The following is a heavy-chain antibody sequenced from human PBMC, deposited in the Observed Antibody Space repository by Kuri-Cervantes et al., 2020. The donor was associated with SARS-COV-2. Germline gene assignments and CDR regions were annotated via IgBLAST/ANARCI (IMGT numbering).Heavy chain of an antibody. CDR3: ARDGWSLDC. CDR2: VHYSGTT. Sequence: SETLSLTCDVSGDSISSTYWSWIRQPPGRGLERIGFVHYSGTTSYSPSLKSRVTMSVDTSKNHFSLKLSSVTTADTAVYYCARDGWSLDCWGQGTLVTVSS. J-gene: IGHJ4*02. D-gene: IGHD6-19*01. V-gene: IGHV4-59*01. CDR1: GDSISSTY.